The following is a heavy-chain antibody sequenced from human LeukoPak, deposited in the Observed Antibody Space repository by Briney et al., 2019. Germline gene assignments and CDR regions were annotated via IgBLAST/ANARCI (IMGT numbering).Heavy chain of an antibody. CDR3: ARDQYYDFWSGYYSNGMDV. J-gene: IGHJ6*02. D-gene: IGHD3-3*01. CDR2: ISWNSGSI. Sequence: PGGSLRLSCAASGFTFDDYAMHWVRQAPGKGLEWVSGISWNSGSIGYADSVKGRFTISRDNAKNTLYLQMNSLRAEDTAVYYCARDQYYDFWSGYYSNGMDVWGQGTTVTVSS. CDR1: GFTFDDYA. V-gene: IGHV3-9*01.